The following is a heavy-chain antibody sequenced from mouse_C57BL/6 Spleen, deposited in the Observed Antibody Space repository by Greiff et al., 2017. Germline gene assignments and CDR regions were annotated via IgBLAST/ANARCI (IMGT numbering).Heavy chain of an antibody. CDR1: GYTFTSYW. J-gene: IGHJ1*03. D-gene: IGHD2-5*01. CDR3: ARLGVWAYSNYEYFDV. CDR2: IHPNSGST. V-gene: IGHV1-64*01. Sequence: VQLQQPGAELVKPGASVKLSCKASGYTFTSYWMHWVKQRPGQGLEWIGMIHPNSGSTNYNEKFKSKATLTVDKSSSTAYMQLSSLTSEDSAVYYCARLGVWAYSNYEYFDVWGTGTTVTVSS.